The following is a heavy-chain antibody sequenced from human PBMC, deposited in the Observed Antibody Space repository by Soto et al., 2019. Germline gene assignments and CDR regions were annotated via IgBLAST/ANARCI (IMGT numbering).Heavy chain of an antibody. V-gene: IGHV1-18*01. CDR3: ARGRLAAAGKNLSVPCSFSY. CDR1: GYTFTSYG. Sequence: QVQLVQSGAEVKKPGASVKVSCKASGYTFTSYGISWVRQAPGQGLEWMGWISAYNGNTNYAQKLQGRVTMATDTSTSTAYMELRSLRSDDTAVYHCARGRLAAAGKNLSVPCSFSYWGQGTLVTVSS. J-gene: IGHJ4*02. D-gene: IGHD6-13*01. CDR2: ISAYNGNT.